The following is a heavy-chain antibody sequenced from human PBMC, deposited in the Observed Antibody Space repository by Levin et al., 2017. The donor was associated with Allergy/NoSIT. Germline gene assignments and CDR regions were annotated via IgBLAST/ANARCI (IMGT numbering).Heavy chain of an antibody. CDR2: IYYSGST. CDR3: ARLLGYCSSTSCPFDY. J-gene: IGHJ4*02. V-gene: IGHV4-39*01. CDR1: GGSISSSSYY. D-gene: IGHD2-2*01. Sequence: SQTLSLTCTVSGGSISSSSYYWGWIRQPPGKGLEWIGSIYYSGSTYYNPSLKSRVTISVDTSKNQFSLKLSSVTAADTAVYYCARLLGYCSSTSCPFDYWGQGTLVTVSS.